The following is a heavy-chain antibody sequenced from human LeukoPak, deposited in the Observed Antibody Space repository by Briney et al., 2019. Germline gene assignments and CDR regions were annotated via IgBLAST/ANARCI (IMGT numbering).Heavy chain of an antibody. Sequence: SETLSLTCTVSGGSISSGSYYWSWIRQPAGKGLEWIERIYTSGSTNYNPSLKSRVSISVDTSKNQFSLKLSSVTAADTAVYYCAREIAVAGLDYWGQGTLVTVSS. CDR2: IYTSGST. CDR3: AREIAVAGLDY. D-gene: IGHD6-19*01. CDR1: GGSISSGSYY. V-gene: IGHV4-61*02. J-gene: IGHJ4*02.